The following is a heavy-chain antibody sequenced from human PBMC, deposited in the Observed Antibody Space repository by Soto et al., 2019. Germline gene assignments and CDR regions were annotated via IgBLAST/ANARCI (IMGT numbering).Heavy chain of an antibody. CDR1: GGSISNGGYY. V-gene: IGHV4-31*03. CDR3: PRVRGSGSYAAYYFDS. J-gene: IGHJ4*01. D-gene: IGHD3-10*01. CDR2: IHYSGST. Sequence: SETLSLTCTVSGGSISNGGYYWNWVRRHPGKGLEWIGYIHYSGSTWYNPSLESRVTISVDTSKDQFSLKLRSVTAADTGVYYCPRVRGSGSYAAYYFDSWGQGTLVTVSS.